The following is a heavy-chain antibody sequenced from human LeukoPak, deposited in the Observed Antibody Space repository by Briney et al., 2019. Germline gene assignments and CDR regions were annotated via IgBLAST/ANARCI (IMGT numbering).Heavy chain of an antibody. V-gene: IGHV4-34*01. Sequence: SETLSLTCAVYGGSFSGYYWSWIRQPPGKGLEWLGEINHSGSTNYNPSLKSRVTISVDTSKDQFSLKLSSVTAADTAVYYCARGSAIVYYGMDVWGQGTTVAVSS. CDR3: ARGSAIVYYGMDV. J-gene: IGHJ6*02. D-gene: IGHD1-26*01. CDR2: INHSGST. CDR1: GGSFSGYY.